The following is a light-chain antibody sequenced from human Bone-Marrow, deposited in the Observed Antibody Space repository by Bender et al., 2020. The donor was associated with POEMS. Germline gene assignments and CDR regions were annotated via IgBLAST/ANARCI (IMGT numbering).Light chain of an antibody. J-gene: IGLJ3*02. Sequence: QSALIQPPSASGSPGQSVTISCTGTSSDVGDYNYVSWYQQHPGKAPELLLYEVNKWPSGVPNRFSGSKSGNAASLTVSGLQAEDEADYYCSSYAGSNNFVVFGGGTKLTV. CDR1: SSDVGDYNY. CDR2: EVN. V-gene: IGLV2-8*01. CDR3: SSYAGSNNFVV.